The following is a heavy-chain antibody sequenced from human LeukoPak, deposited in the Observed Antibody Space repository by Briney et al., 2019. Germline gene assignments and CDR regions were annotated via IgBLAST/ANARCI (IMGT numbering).Heavy chain of an antibody. D-gene: IGHD3-22*01. CDR2: INHSGST. CDR3: ARHEGSGYFGY. J-gene: IGHJ4*02. CDR1: GGSFSGYY. Sequence: SETLSLTCAVYGGSFSGYYWSWIRQPPGKGLEWIGEINHSGSTNYNPSLKSRVTISVDTSKNQFSLKLSSVTAADTAVYYCARHEGSGYFGYWGQGTLVTVSS. V-gene: IGHV4-34*01.